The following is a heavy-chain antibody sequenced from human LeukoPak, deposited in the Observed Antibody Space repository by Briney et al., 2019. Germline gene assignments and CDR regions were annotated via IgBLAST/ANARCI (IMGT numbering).Heavy chain of an antibody. V-gene: IGHV1-2*02. D-gene: IGHD3-10*01. J-gene: IGHJ5*02. CDR3: ARDRVTMVRGVIWFDP. CDR1: GYTFTGYY. CDR2: INPNSGGT. Sequence: ASVKVSCKASGYTFTGYYIHWVRQAPGQGLEWMGWINPNSGGTNYAQKFQGRVTMTRDTSISTAYMELSRLRSDDTAVYYCARDRVTMVRGVIWFDPWGQGTLVTVSS.